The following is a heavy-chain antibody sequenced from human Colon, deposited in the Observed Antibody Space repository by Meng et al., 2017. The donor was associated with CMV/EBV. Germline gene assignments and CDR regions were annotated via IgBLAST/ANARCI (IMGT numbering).Heavy chain of an antibody. J-gene: IGHJ5*02. CDR3: AKEIVPAAPTGCFDP. D-gene: IGHD2-2*01. CDR2: IYSGGTST. V-gene: IGHV3-23*03. Sequence: GGSLRLCCVASGFTFSSYAMSWVRQAPGKGLEWVSLIYSGGTSTNYADSVKGRFTISRDNSKNTLYLQMNSLRAEDTAVYYCAKEIVPAAPTGCFDPWGQGTLVTVSS. CDR1: GFTFSSYA.